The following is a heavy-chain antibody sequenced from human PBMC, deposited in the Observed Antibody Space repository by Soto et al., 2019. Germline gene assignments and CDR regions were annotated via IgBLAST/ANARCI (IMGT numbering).Heavy chain of an antibody. CDR1: GYIFSSCG. Sequence: QVQLVQSGAEVKKPGASVKVSCKASGYIFSSCGISWVRQAPGQGLEWMGWISSYNGNTNYAENLQGRVTMTTDTXTNXAYMGLRSLRSDDTAVYYCARIPPGGWQRYAAGDSWGQGTLVTVSS. CDR3: ARIPPGGWQRYAAGDS. CDR2: ISSYNGNT. J-gene: IGHJ4*02. D-gene: IGHD5-12*01. V-gene: IGHV1-18*01.